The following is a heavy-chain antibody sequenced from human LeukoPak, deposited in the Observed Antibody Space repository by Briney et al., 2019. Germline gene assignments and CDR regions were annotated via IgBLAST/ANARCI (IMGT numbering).Heavy chain of an antibody. Sequence: TPSETLSLTCTVSGGSISSSSYYWGWIRQPPGKGLEWIGSIYYSGSTYYNPSLKSRVTISVDTSKNQFSLKLSSVTAADTAVYYCARDYIAAALLGFDLWGRGTLVTVSS. CDR2: IYYSGST. V-gene: IGHV4-39*07. D-gene: IGHD6-13*01. J-gene: IGHJ2*01. CDR3: ARDYIAAALLGFDL. CDR1: GGSISSSSYY.